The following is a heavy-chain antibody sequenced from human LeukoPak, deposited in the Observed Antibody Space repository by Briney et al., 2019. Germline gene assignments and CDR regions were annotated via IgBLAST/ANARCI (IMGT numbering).Heavy chain of an antibody. Sequence: SETLSLTCTVSGDSISSSDNYWGWIRQPPGKGLEWIGSFYYSRNTYYNPSLKSRVTISVDTSKNQFSLKLSSVTAADTAVYYCAEVGSRLKSYGMDVWGQGTTVTVSS. CDR3: AEVGSRLKSYGMDV. J-gene: IGHJ6*02. D-gene: IGHD1-26*01. CDR2: FYYSRNT. CDR1: GDSISSSDNY. V-gene: IGHV4-39*07.